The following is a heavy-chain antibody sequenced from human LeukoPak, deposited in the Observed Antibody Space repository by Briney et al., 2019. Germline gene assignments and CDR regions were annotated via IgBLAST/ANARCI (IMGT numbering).Heavy chain of an antibody. CDR3: ARGWRGYSSSWYVKGSWFDP. Sequence: SETLSLTCTVSGVSISSYYWSWLRQPPGKGLEWLGYIYYSGSTNYKPSLKSRVTISVDTSKNQFSLKLSSVTAADTAVYYCARGWRGYSSSWYVKGSWFDPWGQGTLVTVSS. D-gene: IGHD6-13*01. V-gene: IGHV4-59*12. CDR2: IYYSGST. J-gene: IGHJ5*02. CDR1: GVSISSYY.